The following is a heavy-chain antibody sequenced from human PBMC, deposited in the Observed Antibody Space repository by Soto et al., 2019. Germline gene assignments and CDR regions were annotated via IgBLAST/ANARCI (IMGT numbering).Heavy chain of an antibody. Sequence: PGGSMRLSCTASGFTFSSYAMSWVRQAPGKGLEWVSAISGSGGNTYYADSVKGRFTISRDNSKNTLYLEMNSLSAEDTAAYYCATPGGGSTAFGLDPFDLWGQGTMVTVSS. CDR3: ATPGGGSTAFGLDPFDL. CDR1: GFTFSSYA. V-gene: IGHV3-23*01. CDR2: ISGSGGNT. D-gene: IGHD3-16*01. J-gene: IGHJ3*01.